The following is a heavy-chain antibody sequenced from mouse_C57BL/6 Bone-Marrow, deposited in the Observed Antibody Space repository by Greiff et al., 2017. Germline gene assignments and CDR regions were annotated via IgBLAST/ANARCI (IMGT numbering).Heavy chain of an antibody. Sequence: QVQLQQPGAELVMPGASVKLSCKASGYTFTSYWMHWVKQRPGQGLEWIGEIDPSDSYTNYNQKFKGKSTLTVDKSSSTAYMQLSSLTSEDSAVYYCAIRAQATAWFAYWGQGTLVTVSA. V-gene: IGHV1-69*01. CDR3: AIRAQATAWFAY. CDR1: GYTFTSYW. J-gene: IGHJ3*01. D-gene: IGHD3-2*02. CDR2: IDPSDSYT.